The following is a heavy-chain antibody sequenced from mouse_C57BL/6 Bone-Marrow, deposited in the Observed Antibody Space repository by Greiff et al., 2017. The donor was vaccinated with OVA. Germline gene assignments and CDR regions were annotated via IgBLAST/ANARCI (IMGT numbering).Heavy chain of an antibody. CDR3: TRSPYFDV. J-gene: IGHJ1*03. Sequence: VQLMESGAELVRPGASVTLSCKASGYTFTDYEMHWVKQTPVHGLEWIGAIDPETGGTAYNQKFKGKAILTADKSSSTAYMELRSLTSEDSAVYYCTRSPYFDVWGTGTTVTVSS. CDR1: GYTFTDYE. CDR2: IDPETGGT. V-gene: IGHV1-15*01.